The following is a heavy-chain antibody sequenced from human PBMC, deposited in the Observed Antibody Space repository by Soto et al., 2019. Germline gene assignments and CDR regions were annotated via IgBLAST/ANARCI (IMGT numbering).Heavy chain of an antibody. J-gene: IGHJ4*02. D-gene: IGHD2-15*01. CDR2: IIPIFGTA. CDR3: ASESRYCSGGSCYFLPGIDY. Sequence: QVQLVQSGAEVKKPGSSVKVSCKASGGTFSSYAISWVRQAPGQGLEWMGGIIPIFGTANYAQKFQGRVTITADESTSTAYLELSSLTSEDKAVYYCASESRYCSGGSCYFLPGIDYWGQGTLVTVSS. V-gene: IGHV1-69*12. CDR1: GGTFSSYA.